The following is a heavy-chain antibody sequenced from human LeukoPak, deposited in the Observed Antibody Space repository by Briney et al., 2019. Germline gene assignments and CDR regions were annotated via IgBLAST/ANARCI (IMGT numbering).Heavy chain of an antibody. V-gene: IGHV3-73*01. CDR1: GFTFSGSA. CDR2: IRSKANSHAT. J-gene: IGHJ3*02. Sequence: PGGSLTLSCAASGFTFSGSAMHWVRQASGKGLEWVGRIRSKANSHATAYATSVKGRFTISRDDSKNTAYLQMNSLETEDTAVYYCTRVGSEMATIMGDAFDIWGQGIMVTVSS. CDR3: TRVGSEMATIMGDAFDI. D-gene: IGHD5-24*01.